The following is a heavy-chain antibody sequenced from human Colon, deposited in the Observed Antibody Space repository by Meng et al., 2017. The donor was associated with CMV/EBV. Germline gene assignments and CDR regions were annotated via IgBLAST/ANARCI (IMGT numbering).Heavy chain of an antibody. CDR3: VRESWYFDF. D-gene: IGHD6-13*01. CDR2: IYPQDGGT. V-gene: IGHV1-2*02. J-gene: IGHJ4*02. Sequence: QVQLVPSGTEVKKPGASVKVSCKTSGYTFTANHLHWVRQAPGQGLEWMGWIYPQDGGTYFAQKFQDRVTLTRDTSITTAYMELSSLTSDDTAIYYCVRESWYFDFWGEGTLVTVSS. CDR1: GYTFTANH.